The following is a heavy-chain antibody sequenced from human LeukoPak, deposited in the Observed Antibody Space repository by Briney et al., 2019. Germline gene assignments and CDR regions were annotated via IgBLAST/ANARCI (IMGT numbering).Heavy chain of an antibody. J-gene: IGHJ4*02. Sequence: GGSLRLSCAASGFPLSSYAMSWVRQAPGKGLEWVSATSSSDSGTYYAGSVRGRFTISRDNAKNTLYLQMNSLRVEDAAVYYCARAPVTPCRYTFCYPFDYWGQGTLVTVSS. CDR2: TSSSDSGT. D-gene: IGHD3-16*02. V-gene: IGHV3-23*01. CDR3: ARAPVTPCRYTFCYPFDY. CDR1: GFPLSSYA.